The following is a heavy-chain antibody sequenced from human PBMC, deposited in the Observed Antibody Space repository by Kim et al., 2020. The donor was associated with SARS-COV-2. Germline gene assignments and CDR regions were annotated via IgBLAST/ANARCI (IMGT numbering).Heavy chain of an antibody. CDR2: ISSSSSTI. Sequence: GGSLRLSCAASGFTFSSYSMNWVRQAPGKGLEWVSYISSSSSTIYYADSVKGRFTISRDNAKNSLYLQMNSLRDEDTAVYYCARESGGTTSFYYYYYYGMDVWGQGTTVTVSS. V-gene: IGHV3-48*02. D-gene: IGHD1-1*01. CDR1: GFTFSSYS. CDR3: ARESGGTTSFYYYYYYGMDV. J-gene: IGHJ6*02.